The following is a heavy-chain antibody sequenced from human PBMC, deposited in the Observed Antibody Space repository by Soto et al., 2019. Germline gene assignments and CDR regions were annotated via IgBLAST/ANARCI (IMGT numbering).Heavy chain of an antibody. D-gene: IGHD5-12*01. J-gene: IGHJ4*02. Sequence: GGSLRLSCAASGFTFSSYGMHWVRQAPGKGLEWVAVISHDGSNKYYADSVKGRFTISRDNSKNTLYLQMNSLRAEDTAVYYCAKPRYNSIFDYWGQGTLVTVSS. CDR2: ISHDGSNK. CDR3: AKPRYNSIFDY. CDR1: GFTFSSYG. V-gene: IGHV3-30*18.